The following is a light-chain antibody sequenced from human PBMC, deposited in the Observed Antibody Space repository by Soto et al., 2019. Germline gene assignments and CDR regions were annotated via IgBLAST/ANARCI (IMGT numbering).Light chain of an antibody. CDR2: EVS. J-gene: IGLJ1*01. V-gene: IGLV2-23*02. Sequence: SAVTQPASVSGSPGQSITISCTGTSSDVGSYNLVSWYQQHPGKAPKLMIYEVSKRPSGVSNRFSGSKSGNTASLTISGLQAEDEADYYCCSYAGSSTSYVFGTGTKVTVL. CDR1: SSDVGSYNL. CDR3: CSYAGSSTSYV.